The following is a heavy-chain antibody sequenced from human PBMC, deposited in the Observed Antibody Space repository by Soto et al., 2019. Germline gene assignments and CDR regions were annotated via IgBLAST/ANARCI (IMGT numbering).Heavy chain of an antibody. Sequence: QVHLVESGGGVGQPGRSLRLSCAASGFTFSNYAMHWVRQAPGKGLEWVAVISYDGSYKYNANSVKGRFTISRDNSKNTLYLQMNSLRAEDTAVYYCARDTGPNGYNYYYFGMDVWGQGTTVTVSS. CDR3: ARDTGPNGYNYYYFGMDV. D-gene: IGHD5-18*01. CDR1: GFTFSNYA. CDR2: ISYDGSYK. V-gene: IGHV3-30-3*01. J-gene: IGHJ6*02.